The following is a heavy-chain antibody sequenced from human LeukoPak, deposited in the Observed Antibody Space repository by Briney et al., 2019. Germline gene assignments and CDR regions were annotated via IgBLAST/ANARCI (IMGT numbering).Heavy chain of an antibody. Sequence: GESLKISCKGSGYSFPTYWIAWVRQMPGKGLEWMGIIYPDESNIRYSPSFQGQVTISADKSISTAYLQWSSLKASDTAMYYCARPPSRGYSSSLEYWGRGTLVTVSS. CDR1: GYSFPTYW. J-gene: IGHJ4*02. V-gene: IGHV5-51*01. CDR2: IYPDESNI. D-gene: IGHD2-2*03. CDR3: ARPPSRGYSSSLEY.